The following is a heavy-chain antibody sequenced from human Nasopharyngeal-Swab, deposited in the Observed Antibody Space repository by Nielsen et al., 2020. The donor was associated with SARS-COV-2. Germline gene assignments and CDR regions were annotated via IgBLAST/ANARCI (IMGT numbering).Heavy chain of an antibody. Sequence: GGSLRLSCAGSGFSFSSYSMNWVRQAPGKGLEWVSSISSSSSYIYYADSVKGRFTISRDNAKNSLYLQMNSPRAGDTAVYYCAKAGGAFDIWGQGTMVTVSS. D-gene: IGHD3-16*01. J-gene: IGHJ3*02. CDR2: ISSSSSYI. CDR1: GFSFSSYS. CDR3: AKAGGAFDI. V-gene: IGHV3-21*01.